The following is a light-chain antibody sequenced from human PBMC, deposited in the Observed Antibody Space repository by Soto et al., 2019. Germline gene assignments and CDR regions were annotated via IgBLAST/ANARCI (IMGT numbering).Light chain of an antibody. V-gene: IGKV2-24*01. CDR3: MQGTHFPWT. CDR1: QSVVHGNGNTY. J-gene: IGKJ1*01. CDR2: KIS. Sequence: EIVMTQIPLSSPVTLGQPASISCRSSQSVVHGNGNTYLSWLHQRPGQTPRLLIYKISHRLGGVSDKFSGSGAGTDFTLTISRVEAEDVGIYYCMQGTHFPWTFGQGTKVDIK.